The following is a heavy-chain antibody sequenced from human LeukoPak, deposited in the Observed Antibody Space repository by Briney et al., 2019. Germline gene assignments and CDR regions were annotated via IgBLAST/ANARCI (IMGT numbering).Heavy chain of an antibody. CDR2: IYYSGST. V-gene: IGHV4-59*12. CDR3: ASYYGSGSYRDAFDI. D-gene: IGHD3-10*01. J-gene: IGHJ3*02. Sequence: SETLSLTCTVSGGSISSYYWSWIRQPPGKGLEWIGYIYYSGSTNYNLFLKSRVTISVDTSKNQFSLKLSSVTAADTAVYYCASYYGSGSYRDAFDIWGQGTMVTVSS. CDR1: GGSISSYY.